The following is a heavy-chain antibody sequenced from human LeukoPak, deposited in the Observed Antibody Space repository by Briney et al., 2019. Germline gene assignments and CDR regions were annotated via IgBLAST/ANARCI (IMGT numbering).Heavy chain of an antibody. CDR3: AKDRDTMVRGVIITLNYYFDY. V-gene: IGHV3-30*02. J-gene: IGHJ4*02. CDR1: GFTFSSYG. Sequence: GGSLRLSCAASGFTFSSYGIHWVRQAPGKGLEWVAFIRYDGSNKYYADSVKGRFTISRDNSKNTLYLQMNSLRAEDTAVYYCAKDRDTMVRGVIITLNYYFDYWGQGTLVTVSS. D-gene: IGHD3-10*01. CDR2: IRYDGSNK.